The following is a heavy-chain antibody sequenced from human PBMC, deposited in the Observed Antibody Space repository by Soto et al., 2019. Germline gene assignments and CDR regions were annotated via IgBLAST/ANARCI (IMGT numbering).Heavy chain of an antibody. CDR2: IYYSGST. Sequence: SETLSLTCAVSGGSISSGGYSWSWIRQPPGKGLEWIGYIYYSGSTYYNPSLKSRVTISVDTSENQFSLKLSSVTAADTAVYYCASSYGDYVSYWGQGTLVTVSS. CDR3: ASSYGDYVSY. CDR1: GGSISSGGYS. V-gene: IGHV4-30-2*01. D-gene: IGHD4-17*01. J-gene: IGHJ4*02.